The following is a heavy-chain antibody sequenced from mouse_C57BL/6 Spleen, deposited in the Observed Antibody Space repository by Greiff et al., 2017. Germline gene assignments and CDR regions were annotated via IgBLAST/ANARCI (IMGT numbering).Heavy chain of an antibody. D-gene: IGHD2-1*01. CDR2: IDPEDGET. CDR1: GFNIKDYY. J-gene: IGHJ1*03. Sequence: VQLQQSGAELVKPGASVKLSCTASGFNIKDYYMHWVKQRTEQGLEWIGRIDPEDGETKYAPQFQGKATITADTSSNTAYLQLSSLTSEDTAVYYCARKDGNLYFDVWGTGTTVTVSS. V-gene: IGHV14-2*01. CDR3: ARKDGNLYFDV.